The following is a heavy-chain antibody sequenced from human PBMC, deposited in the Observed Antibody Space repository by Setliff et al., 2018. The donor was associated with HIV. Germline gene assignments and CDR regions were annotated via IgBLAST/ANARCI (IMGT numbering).Heavy chain of an antibody. D-gene: IGHD3-22*01. CDR2: NYYSGRT. CDR3: ARHVDYFDSSGNDSFDI. CDR1: GLSISSSSYY. J-gene: IGHJ3*02. V-gene: IGHV4-39*01. Sequence: SETLSLTCTDPGLSISSSSYYRGWIRQPPGKGLEWICSNYYSGRTHYNPSLKSRFTIPVDTSKNQFSLKLSSVTAADTAVYYCARHVDYFDSSGNDSFDIRGQVTMVT.